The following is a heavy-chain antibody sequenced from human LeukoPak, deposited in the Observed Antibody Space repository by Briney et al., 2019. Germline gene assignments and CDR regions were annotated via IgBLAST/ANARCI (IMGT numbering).Heavy chain of an antibody. D-gene: IGHD5-24*01. J-gene: IGHJ4*02. V-gene: IGHV3-73*01. CDR3: ATSSNAYNDH. CDR2: IRNKANNYAT. CDR1: GFTFSGFS. Sequence: GGSLRLSCAASGFTFSGFSLHWVRQASGKGLEWVGRIRNKANNYATTYAASVRGRFTISRDDSKNTAYLQMNSLKTEDTALYYCATSSNAYNDHWGQGTLVTVSS.